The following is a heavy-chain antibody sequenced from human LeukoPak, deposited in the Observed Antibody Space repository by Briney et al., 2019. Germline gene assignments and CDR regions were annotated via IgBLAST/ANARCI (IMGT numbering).Heavy chain of an antibody. V-gene: IGHV3-7*03. J-gene: IGHJ4*02. CDR3: ARDQAGSAAAVPFEY. D-gene: IGHD6-13*01. Sequence: PGGALRLSCAASGFTFSGYWRSWGRQAPGEGRGWGANIKQAGSEKYDVDSVRGRFTISTDNAKNSRYLQINSLRAEDTAVYYRARDQAGSAAAVPFEYWGQGTLVTVSS. CDR1: GFTFSGYW. CDR2: IKQAGSEK.